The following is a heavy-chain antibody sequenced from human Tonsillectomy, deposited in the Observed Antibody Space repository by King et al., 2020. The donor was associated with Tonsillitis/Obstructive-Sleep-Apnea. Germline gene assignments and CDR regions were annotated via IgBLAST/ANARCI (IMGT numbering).Heavy chain of an antibody. CDR2: IKQDGSVK. CDR1: GFTFNSFW. V-gene: IGHV3-7*03. J-gene: IGHJ5*02. D-gene: IGHD3-3*01. CDR3: ARGDGTPSGIFFDS. Sequence: VQLVESGGGFVQPGGSLRLSYTASGFTFNSFWMSWLRQAPGKGLEWVANIKQDGSVKYYADSVKGRFTISRDNVKKSIYLQMNSLRVDDTAVYYCARGDGTPSGIFFDSWGRGTLVTASS.